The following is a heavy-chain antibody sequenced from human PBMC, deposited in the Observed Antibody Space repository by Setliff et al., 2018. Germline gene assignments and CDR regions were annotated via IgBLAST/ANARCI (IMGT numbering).Heavy chain of an antibody. CDR1: GGSFNVYF. CDR2: INPHGTEK. V-gene: IGHV3-7*01. Sequence: ETLSLTCAVYGGSFNVYFWSWVRQAPGKGLEWLASINPHGTEKYYADSVKGRFTISRDNAKNSLSLQMNNLRTEDTAVYYCFGAGTCSYWGQGTLVTVSS. D-gene: IGHD3-10*01. CDR3: FGAGTCSY. J-gene: IGHJ4*02.